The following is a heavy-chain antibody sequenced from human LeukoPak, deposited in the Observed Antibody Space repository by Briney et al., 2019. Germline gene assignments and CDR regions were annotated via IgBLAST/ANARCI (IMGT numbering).Heavy chain of an antibody. CDR3: AKSARLPYSSGWYSAFDI. CDR1: EFSVGSNY. CDR2: ISWNSGSI. Sequence: PGGSLRLSCAASEFSVGSNYMTWVRQAPGKGLEWVSGISWNSGSIGYADSVKGRFTISRDNAKNSLYLQMNSLRAEDMALYYCAKSARLPYSSGWYSAFDIWGQGTMVTVSS. V-gene: IGHV3-9*03. D-gene: IGHD6-19*01. J-gene: IGHJ3*02.